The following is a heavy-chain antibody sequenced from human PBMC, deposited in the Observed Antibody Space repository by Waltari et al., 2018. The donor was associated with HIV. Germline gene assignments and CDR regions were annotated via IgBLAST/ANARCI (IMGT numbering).Heavy chain of an antibody. CDR2: ISGGGDRT. D-gene: IGHD3-10*01. J-gene: IGHJ4*02. V-gene: IGHV3-23*01. Sequence: EEQVSESGGGLVQPGGSLRLSCSASDFTFSKYAMTWVRQAPGKGLEWVARISGGGDRTHYDDSVKGRFTISRDNSRNILYLQMNGLRDDDTAMYYCARNLAQWFGESNYFDSWGRGTMVVVSS. CDR1: DFTFSKYA. CDR3: ARNLAQWFGESNYFDS.